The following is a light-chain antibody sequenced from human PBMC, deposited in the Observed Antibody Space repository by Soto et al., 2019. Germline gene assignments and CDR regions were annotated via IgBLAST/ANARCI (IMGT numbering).Light chain of an antibody. Sequence: DIQMTQSPSTLSASVGDRVTITCRASQSISSWLAWYQQKPGKAPNLLIYKASSLESGVPSRFSGSGSGTDFTLTISSLQPEDFAVYYCQQYNNWPRTFGQGTKV. CDR2: KAS. CDR1: QSISSW. V-gene: IGKV1-5*03. CDR3: QQYNNWPRT. J-gene: IGKJ1*01.